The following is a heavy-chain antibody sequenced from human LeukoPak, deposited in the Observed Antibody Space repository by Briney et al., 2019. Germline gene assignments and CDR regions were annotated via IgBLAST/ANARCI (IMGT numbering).Heavy chain of an antibody. CDR2: IWYDGSNK. J-gene: IGHJ4*02. V-gene: IGHV3-33*01. CDR1: GFTFRNHG. D-gene: IGHD6-6*01. CDR3: ARDRGAARYDF. Sequence: HPGGSLRLSCAASGFTFRNHGMSWVRQAPGKGLEWVAIIWYDGSNKYYGDSVKGRFTISRDNSKNMLYLQMNSLRVEDTAVYYCARDRGAARYDFWGQGAQVTVSS.